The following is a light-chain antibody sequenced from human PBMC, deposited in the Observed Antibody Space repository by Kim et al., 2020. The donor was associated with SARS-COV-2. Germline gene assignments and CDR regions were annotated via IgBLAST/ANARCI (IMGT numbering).Light chain of an antibody. CDR2: NNH. Sequence: GQALTISCSGSIYNIGIKNVYWYQQLPGTAPKLLIYNNHHRPAGVPDRFSGSKSGTSASLAISGLRFDDGTDYYCAAWDDSLSGPVFGGGTKVTVL. CDR3: AAWDDSLSGPV. V-gene: IGLV1-47*01. CDR1: IYNIGIKN. J-gene: IGLJ3*02.